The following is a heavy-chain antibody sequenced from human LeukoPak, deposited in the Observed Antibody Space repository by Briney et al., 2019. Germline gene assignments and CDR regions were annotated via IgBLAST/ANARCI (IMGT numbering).Heavy chain of an antibody. D-gene: IGHD1-20*01. Sequence: PGGSLRLSCAASGFTVSSNYMSWVRQAPGKGLEWVSVIYSGGSTYYADSVKGRFTFSRDSSKNTRYLQMNSLRAEDTAVYYCARVDNWNDVSYYFDYWGQGTLVTVSS. CDR2: IYSGGST. CDR3: ARVDNWNDVSYYFDY. V-gene: IGHV3-53*01. J-gene: IGHJ4*02. CDR1: GFTVSSNY.